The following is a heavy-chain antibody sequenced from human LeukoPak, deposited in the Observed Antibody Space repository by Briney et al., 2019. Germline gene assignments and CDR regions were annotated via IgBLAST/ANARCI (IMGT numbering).Heavy chain of an antibody. CDR3: ARGVSHYYFDY. J-gene: IGHJ4*02. Sequence: SETLSLTCTVSGGSISGFYWSWIRQPPGKALEWIGYIYYSGSTNYNPSLKSRVTISVDTSKNQFSLKLISVTAADTAVYYCARGVSHYYFDYWGQGTLVTVSS. D-gene: IGHD5/OR15-5a*01. CDR2: IYYSGST. V-gene: IGHV4-59*01. CDR1: GGSISGFY.